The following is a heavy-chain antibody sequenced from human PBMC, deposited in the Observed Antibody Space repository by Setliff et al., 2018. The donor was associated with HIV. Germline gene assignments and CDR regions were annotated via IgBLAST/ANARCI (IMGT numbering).Heavy chain of an antibody. V-gene: IGHV4-61*05. J-gene: IGHJ3*01. D-gene: IGHD3-3*01. CDR2: IYYSGST. CDR3: ARSYYDFWNGLPRSFDV. CDR1: GGSISSSTYY. Sequence: SETLSLTCSVSGGSISSSTYYWGWIRQPPGKGLEWIGYIYYSGSTNYNPSLKSRVTISVDTSKNQFSLTLTSLTTADTAMYYCARSYYDFWNGLPRSFDVWGQGTMVTVSS.